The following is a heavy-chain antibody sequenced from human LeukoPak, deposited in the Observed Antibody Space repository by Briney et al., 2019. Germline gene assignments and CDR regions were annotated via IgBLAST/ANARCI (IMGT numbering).Heavy chain of an antibody. Sequence: SETVSLTCTVSGGSISNFYWSWIRQPPGKGLEWIGYIHYSGSTNYNPSLKSRVTISVDTSKNQFSLKLRSVTAADTAVYYCARDWRVGYYGSGRFLGYWGQGTLVTVSS. V-gene: IGHV4-59*01. CDR3: ARDWRVGYYGSGRFLGY. CDR2: IHYSGST. D-gene: IGHD3-10*01. CDR1: GGSISNFY. J-gene: IGHJ4*02.